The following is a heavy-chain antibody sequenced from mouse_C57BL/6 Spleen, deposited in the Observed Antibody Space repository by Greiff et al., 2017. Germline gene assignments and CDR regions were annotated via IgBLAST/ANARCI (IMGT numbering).Heavy chain of an antibody. Sequence: EVKLQQSGPELVKPGASVKISCKASGYTFTDYYMNWVKQSHGKSLEWIGDINPNNGGTSYNQKFKGKATLTVDKSSSTAYMELRSLTSEDSAVYYCARGDDYDVAWFAYWGQGTLVTVSA. J-gene: IGHJ3*01. CDR1: GYTFTDYY. V-gene: IGHV1-26*01. D-gene: IGHD2-4*01. CDR2: INPNNGGT. CDR3: ARGDDYDVAWFAY.